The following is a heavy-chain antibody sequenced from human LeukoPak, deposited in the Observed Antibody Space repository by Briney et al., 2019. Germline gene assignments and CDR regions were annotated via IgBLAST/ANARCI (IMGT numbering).Heavy chain of an antibody. CDR2: ISSSGRTM. CDR3: ARAAGRDGYNYNY. D-gene: IGHD5-24*01. CDR1: GFTFSSYE. V-gene: IGHV3-48*03. Sequence: GGSLRLSCAASGFTFSSYEMNWVRQAPGKGLEWISYISSSGRTMYFADSVKGRFTISRDNAKNSLYLQMNSLRAEDTAVYYCARAAGRDGYNYNYWGQGTLVTVSS. J-gene: IGHJ4*02.